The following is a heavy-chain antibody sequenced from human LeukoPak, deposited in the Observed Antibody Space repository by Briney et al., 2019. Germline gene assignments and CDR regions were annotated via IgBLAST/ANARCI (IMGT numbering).Heavy chain of an antibody. CDR1: GYTFTGYY. Sequence: VASVKVSCKASGYTFTGYYMHWVRQAPGQGLEWMGWINPNSGGTNYAQKFQGRVTMTRDTSIGTAYMELNRLRSDDTAVYYCARGSYDSSDFEYFHHWGQGTLVTVSS. J-gene: IGHJ1*01. V-gene: IGHV1-2*02. D-gene: IGHD3-22*01. CDR2: INPNSGGT. CDR3: ARGSYDSSDFEYFHH.